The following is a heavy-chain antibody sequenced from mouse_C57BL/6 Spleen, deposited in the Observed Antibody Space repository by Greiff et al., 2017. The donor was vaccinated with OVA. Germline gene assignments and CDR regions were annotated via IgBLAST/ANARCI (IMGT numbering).Heavy chain of an antibody. CDR1: GFTFSSYG. Sequence: EVQLVESGGDLVKPGGSLKLSCAASGFTFSSYGMSWVRQTPDKRLEWVATISSGGSSTYYPDSVKGRFTISRDNTKNTLYLQKSSMKSEDTAMYYCARGITTVDWYFDVWGTGTTVTVSS. V-gene: IGHV5-6*01. CDR3: ARGITTVDWYFDV. D-gene: IGHD1-1*01. CDR2: ISSGGSST. J-gene: IGHJ1*03.